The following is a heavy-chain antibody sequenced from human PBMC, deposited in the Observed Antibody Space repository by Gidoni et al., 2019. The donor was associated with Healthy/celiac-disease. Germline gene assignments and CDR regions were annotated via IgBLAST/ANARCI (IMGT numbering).Heavy chain of an antibody. CDR1: GYTFTGYY. Sequence: QVQLVQSGAEVKKPGASVKVSCKASGYTFTGYYMYWVRQAPGQGLEWMGWINPNSGGTNYAQKFQGWVTMTRDTSISTAYMELSRLRSDDTAVYYCARDRRPSTVTTPTGYYMDVWGKGTTVTVSS. J-gene: IGHJ6*03. D-gene: IGHD4-17*01. CDR2: INPNSGGT. V-gene: IGHV1-2*04. CDR3: ARDRRPSTVTTPTGYYMDV.